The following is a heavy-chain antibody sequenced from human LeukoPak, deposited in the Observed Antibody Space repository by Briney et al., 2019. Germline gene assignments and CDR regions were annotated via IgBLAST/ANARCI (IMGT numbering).Heavy chain of an antibody. D-gene: IGHD3-22*01. Sequence: SETRSLTCTVSGGSISSYYWSWIRQPPGKGLEWIGYIYYSGSTSYNPSLKSRVTISVDTSKNQFSLKLSSVTAADTAVYYCARSSEGRYYYDSSGYSYYYYYMDVWGKGTTVTISS. V-gene: IGHV4-59*01. J-gene: IGHJ6*03. CDR1: GGSISSYY. CDR3: ARSSEGRYYYDSSGYSYYYYYMDV. CDR2: IYYSGST.